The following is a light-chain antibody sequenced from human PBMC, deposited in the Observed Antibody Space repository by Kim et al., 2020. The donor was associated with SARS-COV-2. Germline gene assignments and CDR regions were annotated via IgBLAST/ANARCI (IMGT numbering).Light chain of an antibody. CDR2: SND. V-gene: IGLV1-44*01. CDR3: AKWDDNLNARV. Sequence: GQRVTISCSGSSSNIGSNNVNWYQPLPGTAPKFLIYSNDQRPSGVPDRFSGSKSGTSASLAISGLQSEDEADYYCAKWDDNLNARVFGGGTKVTVL. CDR1: SSNIGSNN. J-gene: IGLJ3*02.